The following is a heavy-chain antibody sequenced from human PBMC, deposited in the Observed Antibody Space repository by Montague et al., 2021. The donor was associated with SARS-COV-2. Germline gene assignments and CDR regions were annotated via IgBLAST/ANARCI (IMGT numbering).Heavy chain of an antibody. D-gene: IGHD2-2*01. CDR1: GDSVSSNIAT. J-gene: IGHJ4*02. Sequence: CAISGDSVSSNIATWNWIMQSPSRGLEWLGRTYFSSKWYNDYAESVKSRITIDPDTSKHQFSPHLNSVTPEDTAVYYCARLPVGSKYYFDFWGQGTLVTVSS. CDR2: TYFSSKWYN. CDR3: ARLPVGSKYYFDF. V-gene: IGHV6-1*01.